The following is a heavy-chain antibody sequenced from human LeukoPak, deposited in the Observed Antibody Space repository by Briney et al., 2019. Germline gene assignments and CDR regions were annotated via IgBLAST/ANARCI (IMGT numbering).Heavy chain of an antibody. CDR2: INPNTGGT. CDR1: GYSFIAYY. CDR3: ARDNTWGTFDY. J-gene: IGHJ4*02. Sequence: ASVKVSCKASGYSFIAYYMHWVRQAPGQGPEWMGWINPNTGGTYYVQKFQGRVTMTRDTSITTAYMELSRLSSDDTAVYYCARDNTWGTFDYWGLGTLVTVSS. V-gene: IGHV1-2*02. D-gene: IGHD3-16*01.